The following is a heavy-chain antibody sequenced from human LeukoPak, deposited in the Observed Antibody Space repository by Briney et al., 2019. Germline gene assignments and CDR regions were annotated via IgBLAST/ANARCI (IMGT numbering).Heavy chain of an antibody. V-gene: IGHV4-30-4*08. CDR1: GGSISSGDYY. J-gene: IGHJ4*02. D-gene: IGHD6-6*01. Sequence: SETLSLTCTVSGGSISSGDYYWRWLRQPPGKGLEWIGYIYYSGSTYYNPSLKSRVTISVDTSKNQFSLKLSSVTVADTAVYYCARVPFSRTFDHWGQGTLVTVSS. CDR3: ARVPFSRTFDH. CDR2: IYYSGST.